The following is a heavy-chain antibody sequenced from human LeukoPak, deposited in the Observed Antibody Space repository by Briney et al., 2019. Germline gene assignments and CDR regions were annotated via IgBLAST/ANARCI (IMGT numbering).Heavy chain of an antibody. CDR2: IYHSGDT. CDR3: AVMLNRVGAFDY. Sequence: SETLSLTFTVSDYSISSGYYWGWIRQPPGKGLEWIGTIYHSGDTYYNPSLKSRVTMSVDTSTNQFSLKLNSVTAADTAVYYCAVMLNRVGAFDYWGQGTLVTVSS. V-gene: IGHV4-38-2*02. D-gene: IGHD1-26*01. CDR1: DYSISSGYY. J-gene: IGHJ4*02.